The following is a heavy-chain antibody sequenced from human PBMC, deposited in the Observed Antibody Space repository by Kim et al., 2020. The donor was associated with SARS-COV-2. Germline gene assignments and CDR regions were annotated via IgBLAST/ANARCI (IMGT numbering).Heavy chain of an antibody. V-gene: IGHV4-34*01. CDR3: ARSSKGSWYQYYGMDV. Sequence: SETLSLTCAVYGGSFSGYYWSWIRQPPGKGLEWIGEINHSGSTNYNPSLKSRVTISVDTSKNQFSLKLSSVTAADTAVYYCARSSKGSWYQYYGMDVWGQGTTVTVSS. J-gene: IGHJ6*02. CDR2: INHSGST. CDR1: GGSFSGYY. D-gene: IGHD6-13*01.